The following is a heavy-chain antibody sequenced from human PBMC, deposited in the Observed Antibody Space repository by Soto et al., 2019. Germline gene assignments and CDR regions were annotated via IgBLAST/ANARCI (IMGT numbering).Heavy chain of an antibody. CDR1: GFRFSDYS. CDR3: VLDYNDFRRGLLAY. CDR2: ISSSSFTI. V-gene: IGHV3-48*01. J-gene: IGHJ1*01. Sequence: GGLRLSCAASGFRFSDYSMNWVRQAPGRGLEWVSYISSSSFTIHYADSVEGRFAISRDNAKNSLYLQMNSLRVEDTAVYYCVLDYNDFRRGLLAYCGQGSLVPGSS. D-gene: IGHD3-3*01.